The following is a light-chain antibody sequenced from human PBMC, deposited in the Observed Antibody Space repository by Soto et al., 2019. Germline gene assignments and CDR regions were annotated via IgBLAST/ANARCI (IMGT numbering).Light chain of an antibody. J-gene: IGKJ1*01. CDR2: GAS. Sequence: EIVLTQSPGTLSLSPGEGATLSCRASQSVSSNYLAWYQQKPGQAPRLLIFGASSRATGIPDRFSGSGSGTDFTLTISRLEPEDFAVYFCHQYGSSLWTFGQGTKVDI. CDR1: QSVSSNY. CDR3: HQYGSSLWT. V-gene: IGKV3-20*01.